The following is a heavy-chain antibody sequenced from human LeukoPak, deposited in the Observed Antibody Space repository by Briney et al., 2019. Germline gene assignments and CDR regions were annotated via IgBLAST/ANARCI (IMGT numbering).Heavy chain of an antibody. Sequence: ASVKVSCKASGYTFTGYYMHWVRQAPGQGLEGMGWINPNSGDTNYAQKFRGRVTVTRDTSISTAYMELSWLSTDDTAVYYCARVGSSGWYVHPTLDYWGQGTLVTVSS. CDR3: ARVGSSGWYVHPTLDY. CDR1: GYTFTGYY. V-gene: IGHV1-2*02. J-gene: IGHJ4*02. D-gene: IGHD6-19*01. CDR2: INPNSGDT.